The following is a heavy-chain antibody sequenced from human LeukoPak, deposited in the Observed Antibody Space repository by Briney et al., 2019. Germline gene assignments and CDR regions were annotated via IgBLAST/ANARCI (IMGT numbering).Heavy chain of an antibody. CDR1: GYSISSGYY. CDR2: IYHSGST. J-gene: IGHJ4*02. V-gene: IGHV4-38-2*02. D-gene: IGHD2-8*01. Sequence: PSETLSLTCTVSGYSISSGYYWGWIRQPPGKGLEWIGSIYHSGSTYYNPSLKSRVTISVDTSKNQFSLKLSSVTAADTAVYYCASLGGPLYGHFDYWGQGTLVTVSS. CDR3: ASLGGPLYGHFDY.